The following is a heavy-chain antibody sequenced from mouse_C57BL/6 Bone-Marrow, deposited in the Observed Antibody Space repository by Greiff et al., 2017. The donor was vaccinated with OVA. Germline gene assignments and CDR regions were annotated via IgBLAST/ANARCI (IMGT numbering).Heavy chain of an antibody. CDR1: GFTFSDFY. Sequence: EVNVVESGGGLVQSGRSLRLSCATSGFTFSDFYMEWVRQAPGKGLEWIAASRNKANDYTTEYSASVKGRFIVSRDTSQSILYLQMNALRAEDTAIYYCARDALYYYGSSNWYFDVWGTGTTVTVSS. D-gene: IGHD1-1*01. CDR2: SRNKANDYTT. CDR3: ARDALYYYGSSNWYFDV. J-gene: IGHJ1*03. V-gene: IGHV7-1*01.